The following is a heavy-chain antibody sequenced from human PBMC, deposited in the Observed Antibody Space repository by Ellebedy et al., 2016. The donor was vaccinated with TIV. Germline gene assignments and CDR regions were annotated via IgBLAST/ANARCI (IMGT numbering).Heavy chain of an antibody. CDR1: GDSISTYY. V-gene: IGHV4-59*01. D-gene: IGHD1-26*01. Sequence: MPSETLSLTCTVSGDSISTYYWSWIRQPPLKGLEWIGYIHYRGSLNYNPSLKSRVTFSLDTSKNQFSLKLSPVTTADTALYYCAMWDETKRGFAVWGRGTMVTVSS. J-gene: IGHJ3*01. CDR3: AMWDETKRGFAV. CDR2: IHYRGSL.